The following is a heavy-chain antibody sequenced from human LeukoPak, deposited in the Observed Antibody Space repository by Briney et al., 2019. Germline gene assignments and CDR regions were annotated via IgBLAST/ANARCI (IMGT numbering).Heavy chain of an antibody. V-gene: IGHV4-59*12. Sequence: SETLSLTCTVSGGSISSYFWSWIRQPPGKGLEWIGYVSNSGSTNSNPSLKSRLTISVDTSKNQFSLKLSSVTAADTAVYYCARGSYRAKTHYWGQGTLVTVSS. CDR3: ARGSYRAKTHY. J-gene: IGHJ4*02. D-gene: IGHD2-21*01. CDR1: GGSISSYF. CDR2: VSNSGST.